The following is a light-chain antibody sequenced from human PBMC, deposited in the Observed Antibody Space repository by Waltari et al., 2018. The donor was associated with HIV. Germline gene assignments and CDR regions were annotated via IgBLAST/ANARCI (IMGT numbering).Light chain of an antibody. CDR1: SSAVGSYNL. Sequence: QSALTPPAPVSGSPGQSVTISCTGTSSAVGSYNLVSWYQQHPGKAPILMIDEVSKRPSGVSNRFSGSKSGNTASLTISGLQAEDEADYYCCSYAGSSTLFGGGTKLTVL. CDR2: EVS. CDR3: CSYAGSSTL. V-gene: IGLV2-23*02. J-gene: IGLJ3*02.